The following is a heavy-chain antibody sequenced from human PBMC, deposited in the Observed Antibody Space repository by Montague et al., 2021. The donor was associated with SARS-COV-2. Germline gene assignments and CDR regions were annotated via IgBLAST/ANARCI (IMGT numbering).Heavy chain of an antibody. Sequence: SLRLSCAASGFTFSDYGINWVRQAPGMGLEWFSYISATSRTLYYSDSVKGRFTVSRDNAKNSLYLQMNSLRAEDTALYYCVRDPATGMDVWGLGTMVTVSS. V-gene: IGHV3-48*04. CDR3: VRDPATGMDV. J-gene: IGHJ6*02. CDR2: ISATSRTL. CDR1: GFTFSDYG.